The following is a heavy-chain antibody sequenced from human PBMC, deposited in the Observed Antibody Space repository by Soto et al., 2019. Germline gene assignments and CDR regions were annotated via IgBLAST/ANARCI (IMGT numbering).Heavy chain of an antibody. CDR2: ISSSSSYI. V-gene: IGHV3-21*01. CDR3: ARSRGASYGQIDY. J-gene: IGHJ4*02. D-gene: IGHD5-18*01. Sequence: PGGSLRLSCAASGFTFSSYSMNWVRQAPGKGLEWVSSISSSSSYIYYADSVKGRFTISRDNAKNSLYLQMNSLRAEGTAVYYCARSRGASYGQIDYWGQGTLVTVPQ. CDR1: GFTFSSYS.